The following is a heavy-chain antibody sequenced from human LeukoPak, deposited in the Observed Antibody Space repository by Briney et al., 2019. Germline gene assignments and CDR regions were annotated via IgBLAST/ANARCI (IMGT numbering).Heavy chain of an antibody. D-gene: IGHD3-3*01. Sequence: PSETLSLTCAVYGGSFSGYYWSWIRQPPGKGLEWIREINHSGSTNYNPSLKSRVTISVDTSKNQFSLKLSSVTAADTAVYYCARGRGIFGVVTPYYFDYWGQGTLVTVSS. J-gene: IGHJ4*02. V-gene: IGHV4-34*01. CDR1: GGSFSGYY. CDR3: ARGRGIFGVVTPYYFDY. CDR2: INHSGST.